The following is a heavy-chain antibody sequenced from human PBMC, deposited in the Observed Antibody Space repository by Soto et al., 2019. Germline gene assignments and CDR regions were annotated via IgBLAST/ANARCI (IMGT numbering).Heavy chain of an antibody. CDR3: ARDRTISDYRSSGALGL. J-gene: IGHJ4*02. Sequence: HPGGSLRLSCAASGFTCSRYAMSWVRQAPGKGLEWVSAISGSGGSTYYADSVKGRFTISRDNSKNTVYLQMNSLRAEDTAMYFCARDRTISDYRSSGALGLWGQGTLVTVSS. D-gene: IGHD3-10*01. CDR2: ISGSGGST. V-gene: IGHV3-23*01. CDR1: GFTCSRYA.